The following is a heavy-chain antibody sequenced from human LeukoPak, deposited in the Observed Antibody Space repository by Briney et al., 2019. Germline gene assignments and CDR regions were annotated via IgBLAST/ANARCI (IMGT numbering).Heavy chain of an antibody. CDR3: ARDRMRYYGMDV. V-gene: IGHV3-64*02. CDR1: GFTFSSYA. CDR2: ISSNGGGT. J-gene: IGHJ6*02. Sequence: QPGGSLRLSCAASGFTFSSYAMHWVRQAPGKGLEYVSAISSNGGGTYYADSVKGRFTISRDNSKNTLYLEMNSLRAEDTAVYYCARDRMRYYGMDVWGQGTKVTVSS.